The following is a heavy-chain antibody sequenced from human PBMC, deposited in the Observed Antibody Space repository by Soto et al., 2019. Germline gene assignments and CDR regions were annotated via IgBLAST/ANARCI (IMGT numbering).Heavy chain of an antibody. CDR3: ARLSPPSGYYYYMDV. CDR1: GGSISTDY. V-gene: IGHV4-59*01. J-gene: IGHJ6*03. Sequence: SETLSLTCTVSGGSISTDYWGWIRQPPGKGLECIGFVFDRGSTNYNPSLKSRVTISVETSKNQFSLKLTSVTAADTAVYYCARLSPPSGYYYYMDVWGKGTTVTVSS. CDR2: VFDRGST. D-gene: IGHD1-1*01.